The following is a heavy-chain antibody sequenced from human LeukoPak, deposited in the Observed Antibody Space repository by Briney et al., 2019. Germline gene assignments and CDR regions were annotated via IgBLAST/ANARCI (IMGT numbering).Heavy chain of an antibody. D-gene: IGHD3-22*01. CDR3: ARGRRNYYDSSGFPNWFDP. J-gene: IGHJ5*02. Sequence: SETLSLTCAVYGGSFSGYYWSWIRQPPGKGLEWIGEINHSGSTNYNPSLKSRVTISVDTSKNQFPLKLSSVTAADTAVYYCARGRRNYYDSSGFPNWFDPWGQGTLVTVSS. V-gene: IGHV4-34*01. CDR2: INHSGST. CDR1: GGSFSGYY.